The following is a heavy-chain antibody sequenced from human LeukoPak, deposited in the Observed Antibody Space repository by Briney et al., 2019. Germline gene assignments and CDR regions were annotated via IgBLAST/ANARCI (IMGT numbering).Heavy chain of an antibody. J-gene: IGHJ4*02. D-gene: IGHD2/OR15-2a*01. CDR1: GYTFTGYN. CDR3: ASGPDTTTYFAGHYFDY. Sequence: ASVKVSCKASGYTFTGYNMHWVRQAPGQGPEWMGWINPNNVVTNYAQKFQGRVTMTRDTSISTAYMELSRLRSDDTAVYYCASGPDTTTYFAGHYFDYWGQGTLVTVSS. V-gene: IGHV1-2*02. CDR2: INPNNVVT.